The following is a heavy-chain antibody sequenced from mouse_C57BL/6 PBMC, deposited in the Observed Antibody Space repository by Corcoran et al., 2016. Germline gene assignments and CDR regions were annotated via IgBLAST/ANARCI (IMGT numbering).Heavy chain of an antibody. CDR2: INPNNGGT. J-gene: IGHJ2*01. V-gene: IGHV1-26*01. CDR3: ARQVAPLDY. Sequence: EVQLQQSGPELVKPGASVKISCKASGYTFTDYYMNWVKQSHGKSLEWIGDINPNNGGTSYNQKFKGKATLTVDKSSSTAYMELRSLTSEDSAVYYGARQVAPLDYWGQGTTLTVSS. CDR1: GYTFTDYY.